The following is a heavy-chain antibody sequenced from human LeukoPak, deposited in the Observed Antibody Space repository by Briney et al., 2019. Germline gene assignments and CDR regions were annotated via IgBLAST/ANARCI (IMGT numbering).Heavy chain of an antibody. Sequence: GASVKVSCKASGGTFSSYAISWVRQAPGQGLEWMGIINPSGGSTSYAQKFQGRVTMTRDTSTSTVYMELSSLRSEDTAVYYCARELHLSSSRYWDYYYYGMDVWGQGTTVTVSS. CDR1: GGTFSSYA. CDR3: ARELHLSSSRYWDYYYYGMDV. J-gene: IGHJ6*02. D-gene: IGHD6-6*01. V-gene: IGHV1-46*01. CDR2: INPSGGST.